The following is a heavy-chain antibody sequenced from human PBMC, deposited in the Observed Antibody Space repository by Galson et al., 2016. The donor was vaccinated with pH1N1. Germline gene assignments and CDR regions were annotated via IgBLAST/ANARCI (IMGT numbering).Heavy chain of an antibody. D-gene: IGHD6-19*01. CDR2: ISHSGSST. CDR3: ARPAEQQWLVILPFGY. J-gene: IGHJ4*02. V-gene: IGHV3-21*06. Sequence: SLRLSCAASGLPFSGSPMTWVRQAPGKGPEWLSSISHSGSSTFYADSVKGRFIVSRDNAKNSLYLQMNSLRAEDTAVYYCARPAEQQWLVILPFGYWGQGILVTVSS. CDR1: GLPFSGSP.